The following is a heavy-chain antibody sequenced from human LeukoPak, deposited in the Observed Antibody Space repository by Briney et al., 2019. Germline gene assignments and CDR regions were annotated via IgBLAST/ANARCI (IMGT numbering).Heavy chain of an antibody. D-gene: IGHD5-18*01. Sequence: GGSLRLSCAASGFSVSDKYMTGVRQAPGKGLEWLSIINSGASTFYADSVKGRFTISRDTSKNTVYLEMNSLRLDDTAVYYCARGPHGLQLWHYFDYWGLGTLVNVSS. J-gene: IGHJ4*02. V-gene: IGHV3-66*02. CDR1: GFSVSDKY. CDR3: ARGPHGLQLWHYFDY. CDR2: INSGAST.